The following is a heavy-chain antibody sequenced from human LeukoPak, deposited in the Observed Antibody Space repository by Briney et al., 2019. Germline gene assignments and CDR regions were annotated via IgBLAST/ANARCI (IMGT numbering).Heavy chain of an antibody. CDR1: GGSISGYY. V-gene: IGHV4-59*01. J-gene: IGHJ6*03. Sequence: SETLSLTCTVSGGSISGYYWSWIRQPPGKGLEWIGYIHYSGSTNYNPSLKSRVTISVDTSKNQFSLKLSSVTAADTAVYYCARASVTYYYYYYMDVWGKGTTVTVSS. D-gene: IGHD4-11*01. CDR3: ARASVTYYYYYYMDV. CDR2: IHYSGST.